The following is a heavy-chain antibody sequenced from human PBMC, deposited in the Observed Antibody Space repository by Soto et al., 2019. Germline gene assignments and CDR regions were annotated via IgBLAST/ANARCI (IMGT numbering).Heavy chain of an antibody. CDR2: ISYDGSNK. CDR1: GFTFSSYA. J-gene: IGHJ3*02. V-gene: IGHV3-30-3*01. D-gene: IGHD2-2*01. CDR3: ARDHSGVVPAINAFYI. Sequence: QVQLVESGGGVVQPGRSLRLSCAASGFTFSSYAMHWVRQAPGKGLEWVAVISYDGSNKYYADSVKGRFTISRDNSKNARFLQMNSLRAEDTAVYYCARDHSGVVPAINAFYIWGQGTMVTVSS.